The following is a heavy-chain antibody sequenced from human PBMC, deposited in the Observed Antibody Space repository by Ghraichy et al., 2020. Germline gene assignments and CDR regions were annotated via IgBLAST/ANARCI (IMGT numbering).Heavy chain of an antibody. D-gene: IGHD2-2*01. CDR3: AHRLGYCSSTSCPDYYYYGMDV. V-gene: IGHV2-5*01. CDR2: IYWNDDK. J-gene: IGHJ6*02. Sequence: SGPTLVKPTQTLTLTCTFSGFSLSTSGVGVGWIRQPPGKALEWLALIYWNDDKRYSPSLKSRLTITKDTSKNQVVLTMTNMDPVDTATYYCAHRLGYCSSTSCPDYYYYGMDVWGQGTTVTVSS. CDR1: GFSLSTSGVG.